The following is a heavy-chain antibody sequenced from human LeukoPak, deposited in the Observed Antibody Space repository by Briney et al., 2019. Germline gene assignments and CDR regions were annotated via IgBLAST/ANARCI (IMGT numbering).Heavy chain of an antibody. V-gene: IGHV3-30*04. CDR1: GFTFSSYV. D-gene: IGHD6-6*01. Sequence: PGGSLRLSSAPSGFTFSSYVMHAGREAPCKGLEWGAVISYDGVNEYYTDSATCRFTISRDNSRNTLYLQMNSLRAADTAVYYCARDKGTSYLSSIDYWGQGTLVTVSS. J-gene: IGHJ4*02. CDR3: ARDKGTSYLSSIDY. CDR2: ISYDGVNE.